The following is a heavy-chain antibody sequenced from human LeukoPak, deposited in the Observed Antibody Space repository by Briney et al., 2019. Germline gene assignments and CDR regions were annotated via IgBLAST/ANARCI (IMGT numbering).Heavy chain of an antibody. CDR1: GASINSGTYF. Sequence: PSQTLSLTCAVSGASINSGTYFWNWIRQPAGKGLEWIGRIYTSGNTNYNPSLKSRVITSMDTSKNQFSLKLTSVTAADTAVYYCARAPGTTFDYWGHGNMVTVSS. D-gene: IGHD4-17*01. CDR3: ARAPGTTFDY. J-gene: IGHJ4*01. CDR2: IYTSGNT. V-gene: IGHV4-61*02.